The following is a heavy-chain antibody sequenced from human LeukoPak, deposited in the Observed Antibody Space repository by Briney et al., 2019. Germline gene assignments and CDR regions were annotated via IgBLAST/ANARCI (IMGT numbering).Heavy chain of an antibody. Sequence: PSETLSLTCTVSSGSISSGSYFWGWIRQPPGKGLGWIGNLFSNGRTYYNPSFRSRVNISLDTSKKNFSLNLTSVTAADTAVYYCATSQWLIPSYWGQGTLVTVSS. D-gene: IGHD6-19*01. CDR2: LFSNGRT. CDR1: SGSISSGSYF. V-gene: IGHV4-39*02. CDR3: ATSQWLIPSY. J-gene: IGHJ4*02.